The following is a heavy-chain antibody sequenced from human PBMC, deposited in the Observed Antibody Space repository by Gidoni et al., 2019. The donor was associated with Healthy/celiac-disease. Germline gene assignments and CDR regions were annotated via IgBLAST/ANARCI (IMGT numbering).Heavy chain of an antibody. CDR3: AKDERYSGYDNSNFDY. Sequence: QVQLVESGGGVVQPGRSLRLSCAASGFTFSSYGMHWVRQAPGKGLEWVAVRSYDGSNKYYADSVKGRFTISRDNSKNTLYLQMNSLRAEDTAVYYCAKDERYSGYDNSNFDYWGQGTLVTVSS. J-gene: IGHJ4*02. V-gene: IGHV3-30*18. CDR2: RSYDGSNK. D-gene: IGHD5-12*01. CDR1: GFTFSSYG.